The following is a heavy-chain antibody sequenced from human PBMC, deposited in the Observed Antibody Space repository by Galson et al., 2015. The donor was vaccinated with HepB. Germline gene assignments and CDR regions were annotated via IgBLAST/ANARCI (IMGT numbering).Heavy chain of an antibody. CDR3: VSAKVMGSPPWGYYFDY. CDR2: MNQHGNEK. J-gene: IGHJ4*02. V-gene: IGHV3-7*01. CDR1: GFNFNNYW. D-gene: IGHD7-27*01. Sequence: SLRLSCAASGFNFNNYWMAWVRQAPGKGLEWVASMNQHGNEKYYVDSVKGRFTISRDNARNSLFLQMDSLRDDDTAVHYCVSAKVMGSPPWGYYFDYWGQGTLVSVSA.